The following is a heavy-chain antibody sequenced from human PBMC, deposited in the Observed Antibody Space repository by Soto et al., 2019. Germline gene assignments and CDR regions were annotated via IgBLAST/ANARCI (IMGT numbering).Heavy chain of an antibody. J-gene: IGHJ3*02. Sequence: EVQLLESGGGLVQPGGSLRLSCAASGFTFSSYAMSWVRQAPGKGLEWVSALTGSGGSTYYADSVKGRFTISRDNSKNTLYLQTNSLRAEDTAVYYCAKDSSGNPFGAFDIWGQGTMVTVSS. CDR3: AKDSSGNPFGAFDI. CDR2: LTGSGGST. D-gene: IGHD1-26*01. V-gene: IGHV3-23*01. CDR1: GFTFSSYA.